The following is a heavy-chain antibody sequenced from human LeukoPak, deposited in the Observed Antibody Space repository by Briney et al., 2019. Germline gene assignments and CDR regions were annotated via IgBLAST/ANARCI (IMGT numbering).Heavy chain of an antibody. CDR3: AGGFSGSASLYYYYYGMDV. Sequence: SETLSLTCTVSGGSISSYYWSWIRQPPGKGLEWIGYIYYSGSTKYNPSLKMRVTISVATSKNQFSLKLSSVTAADTAVYYCAGGFSGSASLYYYYYGMDVWGQGTTVTVSS. D-gene: IGHD3-10*01. CDR2: IYYSGST. CDR1: GGSISSYY. J-gene: IGHJ6*02. V-gene: IGHV4-59*08.